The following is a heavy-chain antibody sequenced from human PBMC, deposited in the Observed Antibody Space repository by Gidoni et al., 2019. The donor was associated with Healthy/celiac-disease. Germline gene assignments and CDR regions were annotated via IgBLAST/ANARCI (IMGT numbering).Heavy chain of an antibody. CDR3: ARLGSGWYGYYYYMDV. CDR2: IDPSDSYT. Sequence: EVQLVQSGAEVKKPGESLRISCKGSSYSFTSYWISWVRQMPGKGLEWMGRIDPSDSYTNYSPSFQGHVTISADKSISTAYLQWSSLKASDTAMYYCARLGSGWYGYYYYMDVWGKGTTVTVSS. V-gene: IGHV5-10-1*03. D-gene: IGHD6-19*01. J-gene: IGHJ6*03. CDR1: SYSFTSYW.